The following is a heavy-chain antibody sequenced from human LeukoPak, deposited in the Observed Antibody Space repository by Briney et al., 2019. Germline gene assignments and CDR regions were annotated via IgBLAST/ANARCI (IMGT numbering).Heavy chain of an antibody. V-gene: IGHV4-59*01. CDR2: IYYSGST. CDR1: GGSISSYY. CDR3: ARVIGGRAVAGFDY. Sequence: AETLSLTCTVSGGSISSYYWSWIRQPPGKGLEWIGYIYYSGSTNYNPSLKSRVTISVDTSKNQFSLKLSSVTAADTAVYYCARVIGGRAVAGFDYWGQGTLVTVSS. D-gene: IGHD6-19*01. J-gene: IGHJ4*02.